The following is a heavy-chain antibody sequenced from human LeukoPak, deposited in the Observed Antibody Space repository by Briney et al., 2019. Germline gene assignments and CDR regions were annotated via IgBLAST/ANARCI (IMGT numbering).Heavy chain of an antibody. CDR3: ARVVLGGYSYGIDY. J-gene: IGHJ4*02. CDR1: GGSFSGYC. Sequence: SETLSLTCAVYGGSFSGYCWSWIRQPPGKGLEWIGSIYYSGSTYYNPSLKSRVTISVDTSKNQFSLKLSSVTAADTAVYYCARVVLGGYSYGIDYWGQGTLVTVSS. CDR2: IYYSGST. D-gene: IGHD5-18*01. V-gene: IGHV4-34*01.